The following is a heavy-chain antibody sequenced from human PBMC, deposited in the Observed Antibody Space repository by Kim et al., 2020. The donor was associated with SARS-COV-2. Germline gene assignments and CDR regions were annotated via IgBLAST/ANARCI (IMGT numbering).Heavy chain of an antibody. CDR2: ISADCENI. J-gene: IGHJ5*02. Sequence: GGSLRLSCAASGFTFGSYGMTWVRQAPGKGMECVSAISADCENIFYGDSEKGWLTVPRENSKGLMSLEKNSVSDEDTGVYLCERKSQGRNWFETWGQGT. V-gene: IGHV3-23*01. CDR3: ERKSQGRNWFET. CDR1: GFTFGSYG.